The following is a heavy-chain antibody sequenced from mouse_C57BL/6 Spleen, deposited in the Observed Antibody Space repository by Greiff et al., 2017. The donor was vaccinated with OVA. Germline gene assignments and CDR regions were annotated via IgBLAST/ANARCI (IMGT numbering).Heavy chain of an antibody. Sequence: LVESGPELVKPGASVKISCKASGYAFSSSWMNWVKQRPGKGLEWIGRIYPGDGDTNYNGKFKGKATLTADKSSSTAYMQLSSLTSEDSAVYFCARGGATVVDDFDYWGQGTTLTVSS. CDR1: GYAFSSSW. CDR2: IYPGDGDT. CDR3: ARGGATVVDDFDY. J-gene: IGHJ2*01. V-gene: IGHV1-82*01. D-gene: IGHD1-1*01.